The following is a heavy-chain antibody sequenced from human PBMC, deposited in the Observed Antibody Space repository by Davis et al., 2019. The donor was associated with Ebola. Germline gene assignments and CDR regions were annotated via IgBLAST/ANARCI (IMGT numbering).Heavy chain of an antibody. Sequence: PGGSLRLSCAASGFAFGTYWMSWVRQAPGRGLEWVATIKQDGSGTYYVDSVKGRFTISRDNAKNSLYLQMNSLRAEDTAVYYCAKESGLYGMDVWGQGTTVTVSS. CDR1: GFAFGTYW. CDR2: IKQDGSGT. CDR3: AKESGLYGMDV. V-gene: IGHV3-7*03. J-gene: IGHJ6*02.